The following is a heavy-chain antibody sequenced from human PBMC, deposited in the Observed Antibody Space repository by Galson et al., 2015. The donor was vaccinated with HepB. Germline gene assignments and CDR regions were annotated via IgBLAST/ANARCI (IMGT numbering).Heavy chain of an antibody. CDR1: GFTFSSYA. Sequence: SLRLSCAASGFTFSSYAMHWVRQAPGKGLEWVAVISYDGSNKYYADSVKGRFTISRDNSKNTLYLQMNSLRAEDTAVYYCARGEHPIRALAIPTSFDYWGQGTLVTVSS. V-gene: IGHV3-30*04. J-gene: IGHJ4*02. CDR2: ISYDGSNK. D-gene: IGHD1-26*01. CDR3: ARGEHPIRALAIPTSFDY.